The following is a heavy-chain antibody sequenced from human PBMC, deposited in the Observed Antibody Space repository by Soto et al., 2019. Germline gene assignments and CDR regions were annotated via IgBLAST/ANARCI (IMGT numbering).Heavy chain of an antibody. J-gene: IGHJ6*02. CDR1: VFTFTKYG. CDR3: VKDSFTNYSPYYYYAMDV. V-gene: IGHV3-30*18. CDR2: ISYDGNKE. D-gene: IGHD4-4*01. Sequence: SLRLCCAASVFTFTKYGMHWVRQAPCKGLEWVAVISYDGNKEYFADSVKGRFTISRDNARNKLYLQMNSLRGDDTAVYYCVKDSFTNYSPYYYYAMDVWGQGTTVTVSS.